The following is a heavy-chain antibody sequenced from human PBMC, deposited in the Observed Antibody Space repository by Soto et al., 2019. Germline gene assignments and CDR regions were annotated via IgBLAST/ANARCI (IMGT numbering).Heavy chain of an antibody. CDR2: IYYSGST. CDR3: ARHGSHYDSSGYYFDY. V-gene: IGHV4-59*08. J-gene: IGHJ4*02. CDR1: GGSISSFY. Sequence: SETLSLTYTVSGGSISSFYWSWIRQPPGKGLEWIGYIYYSGSTNYNPSPKSRVTISVDTSKNQFSLKLSSVTAADTAVYYCARHGSHYDSSGYYFDYWGQGTLVTVS. D-gene: IGHD3-22*01.